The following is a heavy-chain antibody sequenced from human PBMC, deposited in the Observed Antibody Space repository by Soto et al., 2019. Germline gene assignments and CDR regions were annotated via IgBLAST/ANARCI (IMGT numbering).Heavy chain of an antibody. CDR3: ARASGYSSRWNYYYYYMDV. CDR1: GDSVSSNSAA. CDR2: TYYRSKWYN. J-gene: IGHJ6*03. Sequence: PSQTLSLTCAISGDSVSSNSAAWNWIRQSPSRGLEWLGRTYYRSKWYNDYAVSVKSRITINPDTSKNQFSLQLNSVTPEDTAVYYCARASGYSSRWNYYYYYMDVWGKGTTVTVSS. V-gene: IGHV6-1*01. D-gene: IGHD6-13*01.